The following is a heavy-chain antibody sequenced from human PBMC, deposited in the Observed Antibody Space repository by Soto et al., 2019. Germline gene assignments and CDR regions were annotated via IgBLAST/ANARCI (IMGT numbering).Heavy chain of an antibody. D-gene: IGHD1-7*01. V-gene: IGHV3-30*18. CDR1: GFTFSSYG. J-gene: IGHJ4*02. CDR2: ISYDGSNK. CDR3: AKDRGTPPNVIIRWPFDY. Sequence: QVQLVESGGGVVQPGRSLRLSCAASGFTFSSYGMHWVRQAPGKGLEWVAVISYDGSNKYYADSVKGRFTISRDNSKNTLYLQMNSLRAEDTAVYYCAKDRGTPPNVIIRWPFDYWGQGTLVTVSS.